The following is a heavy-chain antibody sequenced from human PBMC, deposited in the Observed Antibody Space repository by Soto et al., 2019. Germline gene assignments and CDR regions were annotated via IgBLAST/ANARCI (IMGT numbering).Heavy chain of an antibody. CDR3: ARDGYSYFDY. V-gene: IGHV4-59*01. J-gene: IGHJ4*02. Sequence: SETLSLTCTVSGGSISSYYWSWIRQPPGKGLEWIGYIYYSGSTNYNPSLKSRVTISVDTSKNQFSLKVSSVTAADTSVYYCARDGYSYFDYWGQGTLVTVSS. D-gene: IGHD5-12*01. CDR1: GGSISSYY. CDR2: IYYSGST.